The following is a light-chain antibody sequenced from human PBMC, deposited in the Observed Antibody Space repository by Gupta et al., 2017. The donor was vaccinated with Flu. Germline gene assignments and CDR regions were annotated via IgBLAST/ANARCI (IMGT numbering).Light chain of an antibody. CDR2: EVS. Sequence: QSALTQPASVSGSPGQSIAISCTGTSSDIGAYNFVSWYRQYPGNAPKLGICEVSDRPSGVSSRFSGSKFGNTDSLTISGLQAEDEADYYCSSFTSSNTWVFGGGTKLTVL. CDR3: SSFTSSNTWV. J-gene: IGLJ3*02. V-gene: IGLV2-14*01. CDR1: SSDIGAYNF.